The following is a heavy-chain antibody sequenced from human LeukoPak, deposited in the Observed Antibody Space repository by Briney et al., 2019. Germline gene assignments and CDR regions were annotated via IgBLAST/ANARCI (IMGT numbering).Heavy chain of an antibody. Sequence: GGSLRLSCAASGFTFRSHSMNWVRQAPGKGLEWVANIKQDGSEKYYVDSVKGRFTISRDNAKNSLYLQMDSLRAEDTAVYYCARIDFDWTPSAYIWGQGTMVTVSS. D-gene: IGHD3-9*01. CDR2: IKQDGSEK. CDR3: ARIDFDWTPSAYI. CDR1: GFTFRSHS. J-gene: IGHJ3*02. V-gene: IGHV3-7*01.